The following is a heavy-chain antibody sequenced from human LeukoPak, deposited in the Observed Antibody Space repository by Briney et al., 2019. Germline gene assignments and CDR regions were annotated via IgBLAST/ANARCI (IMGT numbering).Heavy chain of an antibody. D-gene: IGHD5-18*01. Sequence: SETLSLTCSVSGGSFRSSSYYWSWIRQPPGKGLEWIGEINHSGSTNYNPSLKSRVTISVGTSKNQFSLKLSSVTAADTAVYYCARVSGYSYGFIDYWGQGTLVTVSS. CDR1: GGSFRSSSYY. J-gene: IGHJ4*02. V-gene: IGHV4-34*01. CDR2: INHSGST. CDR3: ARVSGYSYGFIDY.